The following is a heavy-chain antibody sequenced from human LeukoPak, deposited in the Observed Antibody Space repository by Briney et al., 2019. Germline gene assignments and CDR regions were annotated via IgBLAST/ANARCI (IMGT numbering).Heavy chain of an antibody. CDR2: IGSSGSTV. V-gene: IGHV3-48*03. J-gene: IGHJ4*02. Sequence: GRSLRLSCAASGFTFSAYEMNWVRQAPGKGLEWVSYIGSSGSTVYYADSVKGRFTISRDNAKNSLYMQMESLRDEDTAIYYCARDLTHRRNYDNSGYQIVSAFWGQGTLVTVSS. CDR1: GFTFSAYE. CDR3: ARDLTHRRNYDNSGYQIVSAF. D-gene: IGHD3-22*01.